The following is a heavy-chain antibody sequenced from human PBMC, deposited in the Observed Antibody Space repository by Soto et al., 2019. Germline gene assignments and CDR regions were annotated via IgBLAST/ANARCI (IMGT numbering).Heavy chain of an antibody. J-gene: IGHJ3*02. V-gene: IGHV1-58*02. D-gene: IGHD6-6*01. CDR3: AAGISSSPHRATAGPDAFDI. Sequence: ASVKVSCKASGFTFTSSAMQWVRQARGQRLEWIGWIVVGSGNTNYAQKFQERVTITRDMSTSTAYMELSSLRSEDTAVYYCAAGISSSPHRATAGPDAFDIWGQGTMVTVSS. CDR1: GFTFTSSA. CDR2: IVVGSGNT.